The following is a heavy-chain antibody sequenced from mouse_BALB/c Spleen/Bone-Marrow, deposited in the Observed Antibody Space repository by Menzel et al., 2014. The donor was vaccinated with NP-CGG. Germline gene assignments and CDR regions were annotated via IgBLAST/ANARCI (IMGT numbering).Heavy chain of an antibody. V-gene: IGHV1-14*01. D-gene: IGHD1-1*01. CDR2: INPFNDGI. Sequence: VQLQQSGPELVRPGASVKMSCMASGYTFTSYVMHWVKQKPGQGLEWIGYINPFNDGIEYNEKFKVKATLTSDKSSSTAYMELNSLTSEDSAVCYCARGTTVVGDYWGQGTTLTVSS. CDR3: ARGTTVVGDY. CDR1: GYTFTSYV. J-gene: IGHJ2*01.